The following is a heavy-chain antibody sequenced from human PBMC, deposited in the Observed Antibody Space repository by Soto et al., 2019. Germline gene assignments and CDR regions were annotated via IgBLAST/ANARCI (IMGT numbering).Heavy chain of an antibody. CDR3: ARDPTNDYGDDTFDY. Sequence: QVLLLQSGSEVKKAWSSVKVSCKASGDAFKSYAIHWVRQAPGQGLEYMGRIIPSYDRTKYAHKFQGRLTLTADMYTSTVYMEFSSLRPEDTAVYYCARDPTNDYGDDTFDYWGQGTKDIVSS. V-gene: IGHV1-69*06. D-gene: IGHD4-17*01. J-gene: IGHJ4*02. CDR1: GDAFKSYA. CDR2: IIPSYDRT.